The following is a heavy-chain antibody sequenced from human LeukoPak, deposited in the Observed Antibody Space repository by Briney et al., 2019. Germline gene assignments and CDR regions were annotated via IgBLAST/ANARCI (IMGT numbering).Heavy chain of an antibody. CDR3: AKDLKQWLVSLSDGMDV. V-gene: IGHV3-30*18. Sequence: GSLRLSCAASGFTFSSYGMHWVRQAPGKGLEWVAVISYDGSNKYYADSVKGRFTISRDNSKNTLYLQMNSLRAEDTAVYYCAKDLKQWLVSLSDGMDVWGQGTTVTVSS. J-gene: IGHJ6*02. CDR1: GFTFSSYG. D-gene: IGHD6-19*01. CDR2: ISYDGSNK.